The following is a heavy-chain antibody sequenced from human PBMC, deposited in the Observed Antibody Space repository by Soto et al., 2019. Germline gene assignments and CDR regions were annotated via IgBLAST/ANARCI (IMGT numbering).Heavy chain of an antibody. J-gene: IGHJ4*02. CDR2: IHPNTGGT. V-gene: IGHV1-2*02. CDR1: GYTFTGYY. CDR3: ARVGSYCSGGSCYFRDYFDY. D-gene: IGHD2-15*01. Sequence: QVQLVQSVAEVKKPGASVKVSCKASGYTFTGYYMHWVRQAPGQGLEWMGLIHPNTGGTNYAQKFHDRVTMTRDTSISTAYLELSSLKSDDTAVYYCARVGSYCSGGSCYFRDYFDYWGQGTLVTVSS.